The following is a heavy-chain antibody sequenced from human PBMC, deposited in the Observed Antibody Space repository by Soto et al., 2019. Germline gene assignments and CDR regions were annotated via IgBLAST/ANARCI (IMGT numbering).Heavy chain of an antibody. CDR3: VPWVSAHFDY. CDR1: GFTFDSPYSHG. J-gene: IGHJ4*01. CDR2: ISSNGANT. Sequence: LRLSCAASGFTFDSPYSHGMSWVRQSPGKGPEWASTISSNGANTHYAESVKGRFTISKDASRNTVHLHMNSLRAEDTATYFCVPWVSAHFDYWGHGTPVTVSS. D-gene: IGHD2-8*01. V-gene: IGHV3-23*01.